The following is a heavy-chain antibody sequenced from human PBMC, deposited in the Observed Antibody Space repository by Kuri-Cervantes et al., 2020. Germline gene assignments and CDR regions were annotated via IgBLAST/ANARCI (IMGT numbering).Heavy chain of an antibody. J-gene: IGHJ4*02. CDR1: GFTFSSYS. CDR3: ARQELGYCSGGSCYSGGTLFDY. Sequence: GESLKISCAASGFTFSSYSMSWVRQAPGKGLEWVANIKQDGSEKYYVDSVKGRFTISRDNAKNSLYLQMNSLRAEDTAVYYCARQELGYCSGGSCYSGGTLFDYWGQGTLVTVSS. D-gene: IGHD2-15*01. CDR2: IKQDGSEK. V-gene: IGHV3-7*01.